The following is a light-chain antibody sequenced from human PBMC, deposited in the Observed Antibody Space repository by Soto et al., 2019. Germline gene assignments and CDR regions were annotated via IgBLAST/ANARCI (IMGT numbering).Light chain of an antibody. V-gene: IGLV2-14*01. J-gene: IGLJ2*01. CDR3: RSYTSSTTVV. CDR2: DVS. CDR1: SSDVGGYNY. Sequence: QSALTQPASVSGSPGQSITISCTGTSSDVGGYNYVSWYQQHPGKAPKLMIYDVSNRPSGVSNRFSGSKSGNTASLTISGLQAEDEADFDCRSYTSSTTVVFGGGTKHTVL.